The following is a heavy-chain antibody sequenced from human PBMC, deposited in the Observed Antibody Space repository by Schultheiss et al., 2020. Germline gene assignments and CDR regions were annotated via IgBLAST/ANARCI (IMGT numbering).Heavy chain of an antibody. CDR2: IQSDETSK. Sequence: GGSLRLSCAASGFTFSSYAMHWVRQAPGKGLEWVAFIQSDETSKYYVDSVRGRFTVSRDNSKNTLYLEMNSLRPEDTAIYYCVKDHPVFDYWGQGTLVTVSS. CDR1: GFTFSSYA. CDR3: VKDHPVFDY. V-gene: IGHV3-30*02. J-gene: IGHJ4*02.